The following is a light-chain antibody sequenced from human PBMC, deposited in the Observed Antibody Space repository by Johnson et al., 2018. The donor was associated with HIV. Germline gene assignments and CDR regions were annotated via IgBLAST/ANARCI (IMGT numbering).Light chain of an antibody. J-gene: IGLJ1*01. CDR3: GTWDTSLNAFV. V-gene: IGLV1-51*02. Sequence: QSVLTQPPSVSAAPGQKVTISCSGSTYNIGNNYVSWYQQLPGTAPKLLIYENNKRPSGIPDRFSGSKSDTSATLAITGLQTGDEADYYCGTWDTSLNAFVLGTGTSVIVL. CDR2: ENN. CDR1: TYNIGNNY.